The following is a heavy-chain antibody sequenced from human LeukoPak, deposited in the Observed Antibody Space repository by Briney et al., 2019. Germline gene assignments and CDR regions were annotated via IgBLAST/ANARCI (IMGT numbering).Heavy chain of an antibody. CDR1: GFTFSSYA. Sequence: GGSLRLSCAASGFTFSSYAMSWVRQAPGKGLGWVSAISDSGGSTYYADSVKGRFTISRDNSKNTLYLQMDSLRAEDTAVYYCARDQRTNYYDSSGLDYWGQGTLVTVSS. D-gene: IGHD3-22*01. J-gene: IGHJ4*02. CDR2: ISDSGGST. V-gene: IGHV3-23*01. CDR3: ARDQRTNYYDSSGLDY.